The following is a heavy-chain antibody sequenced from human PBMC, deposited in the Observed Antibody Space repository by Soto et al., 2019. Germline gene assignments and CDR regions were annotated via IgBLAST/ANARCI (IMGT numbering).Heavy chain of an antibody. V-gene: IGHV4-34*01. D-gene: IGHD1-7*01. Sequence: SETLSLTCAVYGGSFSGYYWSWIRPPPGKGLEWIGEINHSGSTNYNPSLKSRVTISVDTSKNQFSLKLSSVTAADTAVYYCASPSITGTNGRYFDYWGQGTLVTVSS. CDR1: GGSFSGYY. CDR2: INHSGST. CDR3: ASPSITGTNGRYFDY. J-gene: IGHJ4*02.